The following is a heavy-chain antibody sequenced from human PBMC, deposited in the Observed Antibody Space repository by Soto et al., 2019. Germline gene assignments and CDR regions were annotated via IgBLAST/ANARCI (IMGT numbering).Heavy chain of an antibody. CDR1: GYTFTSYG. CDR2: ISAYNGNT. J-gene: IGHJ6*03. Sequence: AASVKVSCKASGYTFTSYGISWVRQAPGQGLEWMGWISAYNGNTNYAQKLQGRVTMTTDTSTSTAYMELRSLRSDDTAVYYCARGVVVVVVPAAISSDYYYYMDVWGKGTTVTVSS. CDR3: ARGVVVVVVPAAISSDYYYYMDV. V-gene: IGHV1-18*01. D-gene: IGHD2-2*01.